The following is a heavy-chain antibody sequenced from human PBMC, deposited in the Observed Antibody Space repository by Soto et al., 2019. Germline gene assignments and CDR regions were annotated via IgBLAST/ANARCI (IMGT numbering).Heavy chain of an antibody. CDR1: GFTFSSPA. D-gene: IGHD4-17*01. J-gene: IGHJ4*02. Sequence: EVQVLESGGGLVQPGESLRLSCAGSGFTFSSPAMSWVRQAPGKGLVWVSAIRGSGANTYYADSVKGRFTISRDNSKNALYLQMNSLRADDTAIYYCARVPYDDYDLYNFDHWCQGTLVTVSS. CDR2: IRGSGANT. CDR3: ARVPYDDYDLYNFDH. V-gene: IGHV3-23*01.